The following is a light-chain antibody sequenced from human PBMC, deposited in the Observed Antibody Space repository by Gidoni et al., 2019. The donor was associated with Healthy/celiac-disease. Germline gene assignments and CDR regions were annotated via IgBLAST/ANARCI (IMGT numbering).Light chain of an antibody. J-gene: IGKJ4*01. CDR3: QQYGSSPLLT. Sequence: EIVLTQSPGTLSLSPGEIATLSCRPSQSVSSSYLAWYQQKPGQAPSLLIYDASSRATGIPDRFSGSGSGTDFTLTISRLEPEDFAVYYCQQYGSSPLLTFGGGTKVEIK. CDR1: QSVSSSY. CDR2: DAS. V-gene: IGKV3-20*01.